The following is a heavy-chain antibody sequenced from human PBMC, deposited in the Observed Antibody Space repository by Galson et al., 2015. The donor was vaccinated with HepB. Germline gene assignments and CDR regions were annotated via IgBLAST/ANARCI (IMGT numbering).Heavy chain of an antibody. CDR1: GFTLSNAW. V-gene: IGHV3-15*01. D-gene: IGHD2/OR15-2a*01. CDR3: TPGRPHSPNMLPPGVRFAH. CDR2: IRSKTDGETT. Sequence: SLRLSCAASGFTLSNAWMSWVRQTPGKGLEWVGRIRSKTDGETTEYAAPVKGRLTISRDDSKNTVYLHMNSLKTDDTAVHYCTPGRPHSPNMLPPGVRFAHWGQGTLVTVSS. J-gene: IGHJ5*02.